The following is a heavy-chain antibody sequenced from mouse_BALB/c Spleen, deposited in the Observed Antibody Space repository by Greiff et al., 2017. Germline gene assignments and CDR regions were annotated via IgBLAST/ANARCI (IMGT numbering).Heavy chain of an antibody. V-gene: IGHV2-9*02. CDR3: ARDGYYGNYVAMDY. J-gene: IGHJ4*01. CDR2: IWAGGST. Sequence: VMLVESGPGLVAPSQSLSITCTVSGFSLTSYGVHWVRQPPGKGLEWLGVIWAGGSTNYNSALMSRLSISKDNSKSQVFLKMNSLQTDDTAMYYCARDGYYGNYVAMDYWGQGTSVTVSS. CDR1: GFSLTSYG. D-gene: IGHD2-1*01.